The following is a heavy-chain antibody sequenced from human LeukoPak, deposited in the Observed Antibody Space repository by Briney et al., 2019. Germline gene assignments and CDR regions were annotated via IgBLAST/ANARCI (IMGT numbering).Heavy chain of an antibody. V-gene: IGHV4-30-2*01. CDR3: ARDRYYGSGSYNYFDF. CDR2: IYHSGST. J-gene: IGHJ4*02. CDR1: GGSISSGGYY. Sequence: RASETLSLTCTVSGGSISSGGYYWSWIRQPPGKGLEWIGYIYHSGSTYYNPSLKSRVTISVDRSKNQFSLKLSSVTAADTAVYYCARDRYYGSGSYNYFDFWGQGTVVTVSS. D-gene: IGHD3-10*01.